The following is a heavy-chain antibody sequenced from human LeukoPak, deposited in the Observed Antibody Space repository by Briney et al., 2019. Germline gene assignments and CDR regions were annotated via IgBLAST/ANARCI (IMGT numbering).Heavy chain of an antibody. V-gene: IGHV3-53*04. CDR3: ARGGYYDSSPFDY. D-gene: IGHD3-22*01. CDR2: IYSGGST. J-gene: IGHJ4*02. Sequence: PGGSLRLSCAASGFTVSSNYMSWVRQAPGKGLEWVSVIYSGGSTYYADSVKGRFTISRHNSKNTLYLQMNSLRAEDTAVYYCARGGYYDSSPFDYWGQGTLVTVSS. CDR1: GFTVSSNY.